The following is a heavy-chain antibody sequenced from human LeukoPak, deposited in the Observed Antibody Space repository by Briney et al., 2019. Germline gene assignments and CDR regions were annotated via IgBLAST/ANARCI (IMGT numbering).Heavy chain of an antibody. Sequence: GGSLRLSCAASGFTFSSYAMHWVRQAPGKGLEWVALISSDGSNKYHGDSVKGRFTISRDNSKSTLYLQMNRMRAEDKAVYYCSRELIVGATEGGAFDYWGQGTLVTVSS. V-gene: IGHV3-30*04. CDR3: SRELIVGATEGGAFDY. CDR1: GFTFSSYA. CDR2: ISSDGSNK. J-gene: IGHJ4*02. D-gene: IGHD1-26*01.